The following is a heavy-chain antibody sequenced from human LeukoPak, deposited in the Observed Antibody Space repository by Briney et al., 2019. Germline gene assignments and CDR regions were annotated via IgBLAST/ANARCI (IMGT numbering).Heavy chain of an antibody. V-gene: IGHV4-4*07. CDR2: IYTSGST. D-gene: IGHD6-6*01. CDR1: GGSISSYY. CDR3: ARVTGSSSAYYYYYYYMDV. J-gene: IGHJ6*03. Sequence: SEAVSLTCTVSGGSISSYYWSWIRQPAGKGLEWIGRIYTSGSTNYNPSLKSRVTMSVDTSKNQFSLKLSSVTAADTAVYYCARVTGSSSAYYYYYYYMDVWGKGTTVTVSS.